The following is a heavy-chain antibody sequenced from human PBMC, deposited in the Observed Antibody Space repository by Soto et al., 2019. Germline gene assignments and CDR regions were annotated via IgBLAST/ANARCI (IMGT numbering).Heavy chain of an antibody. Sequence: QVQLEQSGAEVRKPGSSVKVSCKASGGTFTSYAISWVRRAPGQGLEWIGGIIPLFGTPDYAKKFEGRVTITADEFTSAAYLELKTLRSEDKALYYCSKEGDLVGATARGGFEGWGQGTLVTVSS. D-gene: IGHD1-26*01. V-gene: IGHV1-69*01. CDR1: GGTFTSYA. J-gene: IGHJ4*02. CDR2: IIPLFGTP. CDR3: SKEGDLVGATARGGFEG.